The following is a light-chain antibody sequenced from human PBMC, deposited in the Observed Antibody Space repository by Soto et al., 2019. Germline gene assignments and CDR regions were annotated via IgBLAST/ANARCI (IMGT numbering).Light chain of an antibody. V-gene: IGKV1-39*01. CDR1: QSISSY. CDR3: QQSYSTPPT. CDR2: AAS. J-gene: IGKJ1*01. Sequence: EIQITQSPSSLSASVGDRVTITCRASQSISSYLNWYQQKPGKAPKLLIYAASSLQSGVPSRFSGSGSGTDFTLTISSLQPEDFATYYCQQSYSTPPTFGQGTKVEIK.